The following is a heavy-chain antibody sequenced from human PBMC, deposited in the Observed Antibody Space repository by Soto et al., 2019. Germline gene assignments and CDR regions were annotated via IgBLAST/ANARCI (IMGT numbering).Heavy chain of an antibody. D-gene: IGHD6-19*01. V-gene: IGHV1-69*12. CDR1: GATYSSYE. CDR2: IVPVYGTA. J-gene: IGHJ4*02. Sequence: QVQLVQSGAEVKKPGSSVKVSCKASGATYSSYEINWVRQAPGLGLEWMGGIVPVYGTANYAPKFQGRLTLIAGVSTGTTYMELSSLGSKDTAVYFSARAAAPHSSGRHYWGQGTLVTVS. CDR3: ARAAAPHSSGRHY.